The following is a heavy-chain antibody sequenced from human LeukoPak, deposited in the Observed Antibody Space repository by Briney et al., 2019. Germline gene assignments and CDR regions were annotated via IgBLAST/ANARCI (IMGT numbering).Heavy chain of an antibody. CDR3: GRQIYDDSYYFDY. CDR1: GFTFSSYA. CDR2: ISGGGGST. J-gene: IGHJ4*02. V-gene: IGHV3-23*01. Sequence: GGSLRLSCAVSGFTFSSYAMSWVRQAPGKGLEWVSSISGGGGSTFYADSVKGRFTISRDNSKSTLFLQMNSLRAEDTAVYYCGRQIYDDSYYFDYWGQGSLVTVSS. D-gene: IGHD4-17*01.